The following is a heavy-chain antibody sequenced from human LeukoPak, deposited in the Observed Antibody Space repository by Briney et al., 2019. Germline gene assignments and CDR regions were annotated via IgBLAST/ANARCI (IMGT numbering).Heavy chain of an antibody. Sequence: GGSLRLSCAPSGYTLCSYWISWVPDTPGRGVEGVANIKQDGSEKYNMDTVRSRFTLSRDNTKNSLYLQMNSLRAEDTAVYYCARVDCSRICCYHNWFDPWGQGTLVGVCS. CDR2: IKQDGSEK. J-gene: IGHJ5*02. D-gene: IGHD2-2*01. V-gene: IGHV3-7*01. CDR3: ARVDCSRICCYHNWFDP. CDR1: GYTLCSYW.